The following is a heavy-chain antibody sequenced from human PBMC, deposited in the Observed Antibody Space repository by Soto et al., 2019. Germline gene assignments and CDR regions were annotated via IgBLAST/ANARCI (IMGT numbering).Heavy chain of an antibody. D-gene: IGHD2-15*01. Sequence: QVQLVQSGAEVKKPGASVKVSCKASGYTFTSYYMHWVRQAPGQGLEWMGIINPSGGSTSYAQKFQGRGTMTRDTSTSTVCMELSSLRSEDTAVYYCARVYCCGGSCYSIDSWGQGALVTVSS. CDR1: GYTFTSYY. CDR3: ARVYCCGGSCYSIDS. V-gene: IGHV1-46*03. CDR2: INPSGGST. J-gene: IGHJ4*02.